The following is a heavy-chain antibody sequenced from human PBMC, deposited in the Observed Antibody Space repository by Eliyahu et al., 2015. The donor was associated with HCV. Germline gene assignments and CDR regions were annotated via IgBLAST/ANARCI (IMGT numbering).Heavy chain of an antibody. CDR3: AQNWGMYYFDY. Sequence: EVQLVESGGGLVQPGGSLKLSCATSGLTFGGTAVHWVRQAPGKGLEWVGRIRNKADNYVTAYAASVEGRFTISRDDSRNTAYLQMNSLKTEDTAVYFCAQNWGMYYFDYWGQGTLVTVSS. CDR1: GLTFGGTA. V-gene: IGHV3-73*02. CDR2: IRNKADNYVT. J-gene: IGHJ4*02. D-gene: IGHD7-27*01.